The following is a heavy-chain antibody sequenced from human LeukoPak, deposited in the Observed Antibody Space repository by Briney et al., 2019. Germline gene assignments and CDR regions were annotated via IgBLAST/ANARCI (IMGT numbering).Heavy chain of an antibody. CDR3: AVNYYDRSGYIPDDY. V-gene: IGHV4-39*01. Sequence: SETLSLTCTVSGGSISSSSYYWGWIRQPPGKGLEWIGSIYYSGSTYYNPSLKSRVTISVDTSKNQFSLKLSSVTAADTAVYYCAVNYYDRSGYIPDDYWGQRTLVTVSS. CDR2: IYYSGST. CDR1: GGSISSSSYY. D-gene: IGHD3-22*01. J-gene: IGHJ4*02.